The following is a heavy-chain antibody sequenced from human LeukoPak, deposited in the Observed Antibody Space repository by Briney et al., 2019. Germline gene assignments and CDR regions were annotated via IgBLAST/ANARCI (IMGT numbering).Heavy chain of an antibody. V-gene: IGHV6-1*01. CDR3: ARGIRAEPKGEEKDAIAVAGTDNWFDP. J-gene: IGHJ5*02. CDR1: GDSVSSNSAA. CDR2: TYYRSKWYN. D-gene: IGHD6-19*01. Sequence: SQTLSLTCAISGDSVSSNSAAWNWIRQSPSRGLEWLGRTYYRSKWYNDYAVSVKSRITINPDTSKNQFSLQLNSVTPEDTAVYYCARGIRAEPKGEEKDAIAVAGTDNWFDPWGQGTLVTVSS.